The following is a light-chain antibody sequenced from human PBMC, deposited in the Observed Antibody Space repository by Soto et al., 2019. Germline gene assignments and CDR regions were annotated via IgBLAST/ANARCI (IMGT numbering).Light chain of an antibody. CDR1: QSVSSN. J-gene: IGKJ1*01. Sequence: EIVLTQSPATPSLSPGERATLSCRASQSVSSNLAWYQQKPGQAPRLLIYGASTRATGIPARFSGSGSGTEFTLTISSLQSEDSAVYYCQQYNNWWTFGQGTKV. V-gene: IGKV3-15*01. CDR3: QQYNNWWT. CDR2: GAS.